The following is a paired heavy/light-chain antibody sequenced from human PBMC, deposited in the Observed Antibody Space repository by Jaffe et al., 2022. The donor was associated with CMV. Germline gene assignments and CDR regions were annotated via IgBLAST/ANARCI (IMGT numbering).Heavy chain of an antibody. D-gene: IGHD6-19*01. J-gene: IGHJ6*02. Sequence: EVQLLESGGGLVQPGGSLRLSCAASGFTFSSYAMSWVRQAPGKGLEWVSAISGSGGSTYYADSVKGRFTISRDNSKNTLYLQMNSLRAEDTAVYYCAKDLWETYSSGWGYYYGMDVWGQGTTVTVSS. CDR3: AKDLWETYSSGWGYYYGMDV. CDR1: GFTFSSYA. CDR2: ISGSGGST. V-gene: IGHV3-23*01.
Light chain of an antibody. CDR3: SSYTSSSFKV. Sequence: QSALTQPASVSGSPGQSITISCTGTSSDVGGYNYVSWYQQHPGKAPKLMIYDVSNRPSGVSNRFSGSKSGNTASLTISGLQAEDEADYYCSSYTSSSFKVFGGGTKLTVL. V-gene: IGLV2-14*03. CDR1: SSDVGGYNY. J-gene: IGLJ2*01. CDR2: DVS.